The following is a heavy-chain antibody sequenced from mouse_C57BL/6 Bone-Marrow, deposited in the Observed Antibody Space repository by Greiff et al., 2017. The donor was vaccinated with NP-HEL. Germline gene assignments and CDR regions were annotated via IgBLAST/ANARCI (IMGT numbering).Heavy chain of an antibody. CDR3: ARGDYYGSSLYAMDY. Sequence: VQLQQPGAELVMPGASVKLSCKASGYTFTSYWMHWVKQRPGQGLEWIGEIDPSDSYTNYNQKFKDQSTLTVDTSSSTAYMQLSSLTSEDSAVYYCARGDYYGSSLYAMDYWGQGTSVTVSS. J-gene: IGHJ4*01. V-gene: IGHV1-69*01. CDR1: GYTFTSYW. D-gene: IGHD1-1*01. CDR2: IDPSDSYT.